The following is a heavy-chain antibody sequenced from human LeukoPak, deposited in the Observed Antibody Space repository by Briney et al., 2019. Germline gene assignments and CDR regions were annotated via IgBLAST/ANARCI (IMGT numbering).Heavy chain of an antibody. D-gene: IGHD2-15*01. Sequence: GGSLRLSCAASGFTFNSYAMNWVRQGPGKGLEWVSSISRTSSYIYYADSVKGRFTISRDDAKNSLYLQMNSLRPEDTAVYYCARDLILADNGGSSAHDFWGQGTLVTVSS. V-gene: IGHV3-21*01. CDR2: ISRTSSYI. CDR1: GFTFNSYA. J-gene: IGHJ4*02. CDR3: ARDLILADNGGSSAHDF.